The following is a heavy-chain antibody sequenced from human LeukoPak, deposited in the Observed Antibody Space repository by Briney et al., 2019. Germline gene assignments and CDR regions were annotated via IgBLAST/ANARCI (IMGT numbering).Heavy chain of an antibody. V-gene: IGHV4-59*08. D-gene: IGHD6-13*01. CDR1: GDSISSYY. Sequence: PSETLSLTCTVSGDSISSYYWTWVRQPPGKGLEWIGYIYYSGTTNYNPSLKSRVTISVDTSKNQFSLKLSSVTAADTAVYYCAGAEIAAAGTFDYWGQGTLVTVSS. CDR3: AGAEIAAAGTFDY. J-gene: IGHJ4*02. CDR2: IYYSGTT.